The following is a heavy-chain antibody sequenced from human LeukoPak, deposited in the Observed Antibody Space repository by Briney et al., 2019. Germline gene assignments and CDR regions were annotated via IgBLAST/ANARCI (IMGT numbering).Heavy chain of an antibody. CDR2: IKQDGSEK. Sequence: GGSLRLSCAASGFTLSSYWMNWARQAPGKGLEWVANIKQDGSEKYFVDSVKGRFTISRDNSKNTLYLQMNSLRAEDTAVYYCAKDLGAAGNYWGQGTLVTVST. D-gene: IGHD6-13*01. CDR1: GFTLSSYW. J-gene: IGHJ4*02. V-gene: IGHV3-7*01. CDR3: AKDLGAAGNY.